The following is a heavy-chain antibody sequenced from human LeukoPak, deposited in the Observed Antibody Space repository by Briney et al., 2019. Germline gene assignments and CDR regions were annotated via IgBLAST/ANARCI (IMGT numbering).Heavy chain of an antibody. CDR2: IYYSGST. CDR3: ARHPLTWFGELYKCDY. D-gene: IGHD3-10*01. V-gene: IGHV4-39*01. Sequence: PSETLSLTCTVSGGSISSSSYYWGWIRQPPGKGLEWIGSIYYSGSTYYNPSLKSRVTISVDTSKNQFSLKLSSVTAADTAVYYCARHPLTWFGELYKCDYWGQGTLVTVSS. J-gene: IGHJ4*02. CDR1: GGSISSSSYY.